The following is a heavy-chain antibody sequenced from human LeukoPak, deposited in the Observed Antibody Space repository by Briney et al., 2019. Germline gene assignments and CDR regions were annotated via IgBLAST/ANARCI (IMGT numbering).Heavy chain of an antibody. CDR2: ISSSGSTI. Sequence: GSLRLSCAASGFTFSDYYMSWIRRAPGKGLEWVSYISSSGSTIYYADSVKGRFTISRDNAKNSLYLQMNSLRAEDTAVYYCAREEYDILTGYWPPRIPRAFDIWGQGTMVTVSS. CDR3: AREEYDILTGYWPPRIPRAFDI. D-gene: IGHD3-9*01. V-gene: IGHV3-11*04. J-gene: IGHJ3*02. CDR1: GFTFSDYY.